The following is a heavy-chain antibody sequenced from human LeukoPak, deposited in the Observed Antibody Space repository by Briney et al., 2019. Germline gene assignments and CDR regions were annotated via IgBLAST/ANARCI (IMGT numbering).Heavy chain of an antibody. D-gene: IGHD4-17*01. V-gene: IGHV4-30-4*08. J-gene: IGHJ4*01. CDR3: ARDRYGDFEDY. Sequence: SETLSLTCNVSGASINTADYYWTWIRQPPGKGLEWIGYISYSGNPYYNPSLNSRVTISLDISKNQFSLKLNSVTAADTAMYYCARDRYGDFEDYWGHGTLVTVSS. CDR2: ISYSGNP. CDR1: GASINTADYY.